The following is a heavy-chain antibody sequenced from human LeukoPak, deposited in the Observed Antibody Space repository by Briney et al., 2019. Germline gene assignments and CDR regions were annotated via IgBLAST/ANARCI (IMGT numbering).Heavy chain of an antibody. D-gene: IGHD4-17*01. CDR1: GYSFSNYW. CDR3: ARLKLGDYGDYPMALDY. V-gene: IGHV5-51*01. J-gene: IGHJ4*02. Sequence: GESLKISCKGSGYSFSNYWIAWVRQMPGKGLEWMGLIYPGDSDTRYSPSFQGQVTISADKSISTAYLQWSTLKASDTAMYYCARLKLGDYGDYPMALDYWGQGTLVTVSS. CDR2: IYPGDSDT.